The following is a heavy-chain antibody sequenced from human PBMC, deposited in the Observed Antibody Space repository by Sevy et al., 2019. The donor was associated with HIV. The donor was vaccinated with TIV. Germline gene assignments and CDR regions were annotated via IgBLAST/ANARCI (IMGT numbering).Heavy chain of an antibody. CDR1: GYTLSEVS. CDR3: VIGDTPRLTGSGTRLKDQSLNYFHF. J-gene: IGHJ4*02. V-gene: IGHV1-24*01. CDR2: FVPEDGEI. D-gene: IGHD2-2*01. Sequence: ASVKVSCKVPGYTLSEVSMHWVRQAPGKGLEWMGGFVPEDGEIVYAQKLQGRVTVAEDTLTDTAYLEVTNLGSEETATYFCVIGDTPRLTGSGTRLKDQSLNYFHFWGQGTLVTVSS.